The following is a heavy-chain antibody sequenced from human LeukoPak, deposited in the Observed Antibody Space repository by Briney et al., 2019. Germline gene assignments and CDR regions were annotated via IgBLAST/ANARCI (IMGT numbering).Heavy chain of an antibody. CDR2: ISSSSSYI. D-gene: IGHD2-15*01. CDR3: ARERGYCSGGSCYSGFDY. V-gene: IGHV3-21*01. Sequence: PGGSLRLSCAASGSTFSSYSMNWVREAPGKGLEWVSSISSSSSYIYYADSVKGRFTISRDNAKNSLYLQMNSLRAEDTAVYYCARERGYCSGGSCYSGFDYWGQGTLVTVSS. J-gene: IGHJ4*02. CDR1: GSTFSSYS.